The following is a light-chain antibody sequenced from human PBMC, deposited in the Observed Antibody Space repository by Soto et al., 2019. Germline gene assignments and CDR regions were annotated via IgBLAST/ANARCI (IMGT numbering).Light chain of an antibody. J-gene: IGKJ3*01. Sequence: EIVLTQSPATLSLSPGERATLSCRASQSVGGFLAWYQQRSGQTPRLLIYDASKRAPGIPARFSGSGSGTDFTLTMSSLEPEDFAVYYCQHRSNWLGTFGPGTKVDIK. CDR2: DAS. CDR3: QHRSNWLGT. CDR1: QSVGGF. V-gene: IGKV3-11*01.